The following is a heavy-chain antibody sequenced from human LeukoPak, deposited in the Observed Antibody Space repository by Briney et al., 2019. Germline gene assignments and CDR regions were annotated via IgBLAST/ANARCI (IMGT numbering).Heavy chain of an antibody. V-gene: IGHV3-73*01. CDR1: GFTFSGSA. Sequence: GGSLRLSCAASGFTFSGSAMHWVRQASGKGLEWVGRIRSKANSYATAYAASVKGRFTISRDDSKNTAYLQMNSLKTEDTAVYYCTRRLNLMIAVAGTPPPRRDYYMDVWGKGTTVTVSS. D-gene: IGHD6-19*01. CDR3: TRRLNLMIAVAGTPPPRRDYYMDV. CDR2: IRSKANSYAT. J-gene: IGHJ6*03.